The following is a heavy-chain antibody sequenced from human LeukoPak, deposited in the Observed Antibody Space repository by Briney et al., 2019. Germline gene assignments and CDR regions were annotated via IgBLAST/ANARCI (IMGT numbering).Heavy chain of an antibody. D-gene: IGHD7-27*01. J-gene: IGHJ4*02. CDR2: IIPIFGTA. Sequence: ASVKVSCKASGGTFSSYAISWVRQAPGQGLEWMGGIIPIFGTANYAQKFQGRVTITADGSTSTAYMELSSLRSEDTAVYYCAREAELGTYFDYWGQGALVTVSS. CDR1: GGTFSSYA. V-gene: IGHV1-69*13. CDR3: AREAELGTYFDY.